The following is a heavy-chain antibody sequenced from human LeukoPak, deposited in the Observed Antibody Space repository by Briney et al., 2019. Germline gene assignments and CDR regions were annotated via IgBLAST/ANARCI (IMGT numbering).Heavy chain of an antibody. CDR3: AREVVATQSGDY. V-gene: IGHV1-2*02. Sequence: ASVKVSCKASGYTFTGYYMHWVRQAPGQGLEWMGWINPNSGGTNYAQKFQGRVTMTRDTSISTAYMELSRLRSDDTAVYYCAREVVATQSGDYWGQGTLVTVSS. CDR2: INPNSGGT. CDR1: GYTFTGYY. D-gene: IGHD5-12*01. J-gene: IGHJ4*02.